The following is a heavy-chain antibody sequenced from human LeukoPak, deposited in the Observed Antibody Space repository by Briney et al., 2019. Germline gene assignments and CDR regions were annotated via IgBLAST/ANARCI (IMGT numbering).Heavy chain of an antibody. CDR3: ARKSCSSTSCYAGWFDP. CDR1: DGSFSGYY. D-gene: IGHD2-2*01. V-gene: IGHV4-34*01. J-gene: IGHJ5*02. Sequence: SETLSLTCAVYDGSFSGYYCSWIRQPPGKGLEWIGEINHSGSANYNPSLKSRVTILLDTSKNQFSLNLSSVTAADTAVYYCARKSCSSTSCYAGWFDPWGQGTLVTVSS. CDR2: INHSGSA.